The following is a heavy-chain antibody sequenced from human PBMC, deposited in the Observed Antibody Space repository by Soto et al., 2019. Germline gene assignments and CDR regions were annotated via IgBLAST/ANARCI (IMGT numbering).Heavy chain of an antibody. D-gene: IGHD3-9*01. CDR2: ISGSGGST. CDR1: GFTFSSYA. Sequence: GGSLRLSCAASGFTFSSYAMSWVRQAPGKGLEWVSAISGSGGSTYYADSVKGRFTISRDNSKNTLYLQMNSLRAEDTAVYYCAKVRNGYDILTGYYGRHNLFDPWGQGTLVTVSS. CDR3: AKVRNGYDILTGYYGRHNLFDP. V-gene: IGHV3-23*01. J-gene: IGHJ5*02.